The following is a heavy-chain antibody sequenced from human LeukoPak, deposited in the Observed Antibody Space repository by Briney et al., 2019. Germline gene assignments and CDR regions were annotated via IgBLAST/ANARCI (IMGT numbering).Heavy chain of an antibody. CDR3: VRDRPGGWHYFDY. D-gene: IGHD3-16*01. V-gene: IGHV3-74*01. J-gene: IGHJ4*02. CDR1: GFIFSSDW. Sequence: PGGSLRLSCVASGFIFSSDWMHWVRQTPGKGLEWVSRIDTDGRGTSYAGSVEGRFTISRDNAKNTVYLQMNSLRVEDTAVYYCVRDRPGGWHYFDYWGQGILVTVSS. CDR2: IDTDGRGT.